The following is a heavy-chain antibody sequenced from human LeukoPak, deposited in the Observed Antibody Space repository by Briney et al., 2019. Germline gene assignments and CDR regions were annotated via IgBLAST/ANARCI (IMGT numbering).Heavy chain of an antibody. D-gene: IGHD4-17*01. Sequence: SESLSLTCAVSGGSISSGGYSWSWIRQPPGKGLEWIGYIYHSGSTYYNPSLKSRVTISVDRSKNQFSLKLNSVTAADTAVYYCARDRYGDHTYFDYWGQGTLVTVSS. CDR1: GGSISSGGYS. CDR3: ARDRYGDHTYFDY. V-gene: IGHV4-30-2*01. CDR2: IYHSGST. J-gene: IGHJ4*02.